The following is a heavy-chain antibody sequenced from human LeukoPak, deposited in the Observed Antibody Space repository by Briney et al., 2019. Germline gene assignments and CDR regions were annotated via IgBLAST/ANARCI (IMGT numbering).Heavy chain of an antibody. CDR2: IRSKANSYAT. D-gene: IGHD3-9*01. CDR1: GFTFSGSA. J-gene: IGHJ6*03. V-gene: IGHV3-73*01. CDR3: ARDPLRYFNWNHYYYYMDV. Sequence: PGGSLRLSCAASGFTFSGSAMHWVRQASGKGLEWVGRIRSKANSYATAYAASVKGRFTISRDDSKNTAYLQMNSLKTEDTAVYYCARDPLRYFNWNHYYYYMDVWGKGTTVTISS.